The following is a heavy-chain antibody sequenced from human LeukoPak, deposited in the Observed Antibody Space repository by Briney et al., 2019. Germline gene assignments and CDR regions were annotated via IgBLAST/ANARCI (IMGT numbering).Heavy chain of an antibody. D-gene: IGHD6-19*01. CDR3: AKEETAVAGTFPLDY. V-gene: IGHV3-30*18. J-gene: IGHJ4*02. CDR2: IAYDGSNK. Sequence: PGRSLRLSCAASGFRFSSYGMHWVRQAPGKGLEWVALIAYDGSNKYYGDSVKGRFTISRDNSKNTLYLQMSSLRVEDTAVYHCAKEETAVAGTFPLDYWGQGTLVTVSS. CDR1: GFRFSSYG.